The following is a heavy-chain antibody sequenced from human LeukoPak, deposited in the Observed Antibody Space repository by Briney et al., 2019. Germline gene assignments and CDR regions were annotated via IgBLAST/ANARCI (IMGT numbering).Heavy chain of an antibody. Sequence: GGSLRLSCAASEFTFSSYWMSWVRQALGKGLEWVANIKQDGGQIYYLESVKGRFTVSRDNAKNSLYLQMNSLRAKDTAVYYCARLGARQMLEYWGQGTLVTVSS. CDR1: EFTFSSYW. V-gene: IGHV3-7*01. D-gene: IGHD4-17*01. CDR2: IKQDGGQI. J-gene: IGHJ4*02. CDR3: ARLGARQMLEY.